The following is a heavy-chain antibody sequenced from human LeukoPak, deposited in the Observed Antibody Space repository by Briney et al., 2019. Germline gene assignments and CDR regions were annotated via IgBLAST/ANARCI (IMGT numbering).Heavy chain of an antibody. D-gene: IGHD2-2*01. V-gene: IGHV3-64*01. CDR2: ISSNGGST. CDR1: GFTFRSYA. J-gene: IGHJ6*02. Sequence: SGGSLRLSCAASGFTFRSYAMHWVRQAPGEGLEYVSGISSNGGSTYYANSVKGRFAISRDNSENTLYLQMGGLRAEDMAVYYCARDSSITNYYYGMDVWGQGTTVTVSS. CDR3: ARDSSITNYYYGMDV.